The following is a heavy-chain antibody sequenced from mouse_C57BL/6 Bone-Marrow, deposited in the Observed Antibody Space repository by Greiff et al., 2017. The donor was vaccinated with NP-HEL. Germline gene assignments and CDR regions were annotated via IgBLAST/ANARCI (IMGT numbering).Heavy chain of an antibody. D-gene: IGHD1-1*01. CDR3: ARPVCYGSSFAY. Sequence: EVQGVESGGDLVKPGGSLKLSCAASGFTFSSYGMSWVRQTPDKRLAWVATISSGGSYNYYPDSVKGRFTISRDKAKTTQYLQMSSLKSEDTAMYYCARPVCYGSSFAYWGQGTLVTVSA. CDR2: ISSGGSYN. J-gene: IGHJ3*01. CDR1: GFTFSSYG. V-gene: IGHV5-6*01.